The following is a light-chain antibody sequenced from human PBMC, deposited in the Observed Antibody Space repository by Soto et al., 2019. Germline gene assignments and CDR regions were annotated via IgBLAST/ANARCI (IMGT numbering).Light chain of an antibody. J-gene: IGLJ1*01. V-gene: IGLV2-14*01. Sequence: QSALTQPASVSGSPGQSITICCTGTSSDFGGYNYVSWYQHHPGKAPKRIIYGVSDRPSGVSNRFSGSKSGNTASLTISGLQAEDEADYYSSSYSGRSTRVFGTGTKLTVL. CDR2: GVS. CDR3: SSYSGRSTRV. CDR1: SSDFGGYNY.